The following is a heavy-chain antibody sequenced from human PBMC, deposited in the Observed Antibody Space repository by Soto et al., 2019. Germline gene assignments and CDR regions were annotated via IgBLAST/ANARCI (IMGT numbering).Heavy chain of an antibody. CDR3: AKEGYYDYIWGSYRYPYYFDY. J-gene: IGHJ4*02. V-gene: IGHV3-23*01. CDR2: ISGSGGST. D-gene: IGHD3-16*02. CDR1: GFTFSSYA. Sequence: GGSLRLSCAASGFTFSSYAMSWVRQAPGKGLEWVSAISGSGGSTYYADSVEGRFTISRDNSKNTLYLQMNSLRAEDTAVYYCAKEGYYDYIWGSYRYPYYFDYWGQGTLVTVSS.